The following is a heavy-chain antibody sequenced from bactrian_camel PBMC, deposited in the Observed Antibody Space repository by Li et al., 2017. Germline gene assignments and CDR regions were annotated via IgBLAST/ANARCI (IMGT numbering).Heavy chain of an antibody. D-gene: IGHD4*01. CDR1: GDIY. Sequence: HVQLVESGGGLVQPGGSLRLSCAGSGDIYMSWVCQAPGKGLEWVSSVYGDGRATFYADSVKGRITISRDNAKNTLYLQMNSLKTEDTAVYYCATARSQYSDYAERGQGTQVTVS. J-gene: IGHJ4*01. CDR2: VYGDGRAT. CDR3: ATARSQYSDYAE. V-gene: IGHV3-2*01.